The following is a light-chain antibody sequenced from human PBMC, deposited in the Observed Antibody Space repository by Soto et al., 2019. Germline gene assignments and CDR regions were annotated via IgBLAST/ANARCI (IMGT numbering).Light chain of an antibody. CDR3: QQRIDSIT. CDR2: DAS. Sequence: EIVMTQSPATLSVSPVGRATLSCRASQIITSNYVAWFQQSPGQAPRLLIYDASKRAAGIPARFSGSGSGTDFTLTISSLEPEDFAVYYCQQRIDSITFGQGTRLE. V-gene: IGKV3D-20*02. CDR1: QIITSNY. J-gene: IGKJ5*01.